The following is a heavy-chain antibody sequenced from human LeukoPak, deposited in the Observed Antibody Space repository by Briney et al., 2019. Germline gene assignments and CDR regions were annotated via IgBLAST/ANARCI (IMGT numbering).Heavy chain of an antibody. D-gene: IGHD3-22*01. V-gene: IGHV3-7*01. CDR1: GFTFSSYW. J-gene: IGHJ1*01. CDR2: IKQDGSEK. CDR3: ARAPSEIGGYYPEYFRH. Sequence: QPGGSLRLSCAASGFTFSSYWMSWVRQAPGKGLEWVANIKQDGSEKYYVDSVKGRFTISRDNAKNTVSLQMNSLRAEDTGVYYCARAPSEIGGYYPEYFRHWGQGTLVIVSS.